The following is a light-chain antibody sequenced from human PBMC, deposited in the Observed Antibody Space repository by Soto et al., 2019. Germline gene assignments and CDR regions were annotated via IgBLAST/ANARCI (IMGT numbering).Light chain of an antibody. Sequence: EIVLTQSPGTLSLSPGERATLSCRASQSVSSRFLAWYQQKPGQAPRLLMYGASNRATGIPARFSGSGSGTDFTLTISSLEPEDFAVYYCQQRSNWPPITFGPGTRLEIK. CDR2: GAS. J-gene: IGKJ5*01. CDR1: QSVSSRF. V-gene: IGKV3-11*01. CDR3: QQRSNWPPIT.